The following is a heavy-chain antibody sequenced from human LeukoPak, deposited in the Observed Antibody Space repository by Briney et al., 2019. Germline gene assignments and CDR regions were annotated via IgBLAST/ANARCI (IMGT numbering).Heavy chain of an antibody. CDR2: ISASGANT. V-gene: IGHV3-23*01. D-gene: IGHD5-18*01. J-gene: IGHJ4*02. Sequence: GGSLRLSCAASGFTFSFAAMTWVRQGPGKGLEWVSLISASGANTYYADSVRGRFTISRDDSKNTVYLQMNSLRADDTALYYCAKDIQGANWGQGTLVTVSS. CDR1: GFTFSFAA. CDR3: AKDIQGAN.